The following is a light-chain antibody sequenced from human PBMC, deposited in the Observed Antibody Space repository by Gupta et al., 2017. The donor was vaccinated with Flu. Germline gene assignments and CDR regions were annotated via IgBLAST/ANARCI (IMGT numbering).Light chain of an antibody. CDR3: QQYNDWPPIT. CDR1: QSVNSN. Sequence: EIVMTQSPATLSVSPGERATLSCRASQSVNSNFAWYRQTPGQAPRLLLYGASTRATGIPARFSGSGSGTEFTLTISSRQSEDFAVYYCQQYNDWPPITFGQGTLLEIK. J-gene: IGKJ5*01. V-gene: IGKV3-15*01. CDR2: GAS.